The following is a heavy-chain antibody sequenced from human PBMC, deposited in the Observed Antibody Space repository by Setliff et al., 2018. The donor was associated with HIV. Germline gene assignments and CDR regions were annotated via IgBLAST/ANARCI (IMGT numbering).Heavy chain of an antibody. CDR1: GFTFSTYW. V-gene: IGHV3-7*05. CDR3: ATDCAVVGGTGSLDS. J-gene: IGHJ4*02. Sequence: PGGSLRLSCAASGFTFSTYWMSWVRQAPGKGLEWVANIKQDGSEKNYMDSVKGRFTISRDNAKNSLYLQMNNVRAEDTAVYYCATDCAVVGGTGSLDSWGQGTLVTVSS. D-gene: IGHD1-26*01. CDR2: IKQDGSEK.